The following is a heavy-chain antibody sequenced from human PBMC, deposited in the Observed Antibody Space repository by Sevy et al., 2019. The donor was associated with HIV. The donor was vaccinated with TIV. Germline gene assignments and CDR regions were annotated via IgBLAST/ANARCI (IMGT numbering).Heavy chain of an antibody. V-gene: IGHV3-23*01. CDR1: GFTFSSYA. CDR2: ISGSGDNT. D-gene: IGHD1-1*01. CDR3: AKSLTGAGTNVQLRTFDY. Sequence: GGSLRLSCAASGFTFSSYAMSWVRQAPGKGLEWVSGISGSGDNTFYADSVKGRFTISRDSSKNTLYLQMNSLRGEDTAVYYCAKSLTGAGTNVQLRTFDYWGQGTLVTVSS. J-gene: IGHJ4*02.